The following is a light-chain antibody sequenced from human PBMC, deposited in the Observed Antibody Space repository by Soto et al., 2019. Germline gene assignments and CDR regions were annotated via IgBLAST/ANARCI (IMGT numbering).Light chain of an antibody. CDR1: QDISNY. J-gene: IGKJ2*01. CDR3: QQYDNLRMYT. Sequence: DIQMTQSPSSLSASVGDRVTITCQASQDISNYLNWYQQKPGKAPKLLIYDASNLETGVPSRFSGSGYGTDFTFTISSLQPEDIATYYCQQYDNLRMYTFGQGTKLEIK. V-gene: IGKV1-33*01. CDR2: DAS.